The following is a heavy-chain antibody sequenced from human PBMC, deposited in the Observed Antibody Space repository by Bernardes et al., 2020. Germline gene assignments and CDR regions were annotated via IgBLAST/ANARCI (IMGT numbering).Heavy chain of an antibody. D-gene: IGHD2-15*01. V-gene: IGHV3-74*01. J-gene: IGHJ6*02. CDR2: INRDGSST. CDR3: ARGLRDTPGYYYGMDV. CDR1: GFTFSSYW. Sequence: VGSLRLSCAASGFTFSSYWMHWVRQAPGKGLVWVSRINRDGSSTSYADSVKGRFTISRDNAKNTLYLQMNSLRAEDTAVYYCARGLRDTPGYYYGMDVWGQGTTVTVSS.